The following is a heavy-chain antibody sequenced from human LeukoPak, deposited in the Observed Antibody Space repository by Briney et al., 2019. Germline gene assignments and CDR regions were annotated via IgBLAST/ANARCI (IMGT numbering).Heavy chain of an antibody. CDR3: AGRVDTAMVHYFDY. J-gene: IGHJ4*02. CDR1: GGTFSSYA. CDR2: IIPFFGTA. Sequence: SVKVSCKASGGTFSSYAICWVRQAPRQGLEWMGGIIPFFGTANYAQKFLGRVTITADESTTTAYMELSSLRSEDTAVYYCAGRVDTAMVHYFDYWGQGTLVTVSS. V-gene: IGHV1-69*13. D-gene: IGHD5-18*01.